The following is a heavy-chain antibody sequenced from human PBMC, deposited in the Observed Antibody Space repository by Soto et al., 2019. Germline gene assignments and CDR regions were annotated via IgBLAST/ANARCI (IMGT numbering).Heavy chain of an antibody. J-gene: IGHJ4*02. CDR3: AREKTGDLTFFDS. V-gene: IGHV4-61*01. Sequence: ETLSLTCTVSGGSVSSGSYFWSWIRQPPGKGLEWLGYIYYTGNTNYNPSLKSRLTISVDSSKNQFSLKLSSVTAADTAVYYCAREKTGDLTFFDSWGQGTLVTVSS. CDR2: IYYTGNT. CDR1: GGSVSSGSYF. D-gene: IGHD3-16*01.